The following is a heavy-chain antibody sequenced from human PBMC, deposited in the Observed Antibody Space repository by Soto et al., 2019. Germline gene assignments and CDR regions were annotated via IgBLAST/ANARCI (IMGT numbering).Heavy chain of an antibody. CDR3: AKESSGWYYLDY. V-gene: IGHV3-30*18. J-gene: IGHJ4*02. CDR1: GFTFSSYG. CDR2: ISYDGSNK. Sequence: SLRLSCAASGFTFSSYGMHWVRQAPGKGLEWVAVISYDGSNKYYADSVKGRFTISRDNSKNTLYLQMNSLRAEDTAVYYCAKESSGWYYLDYWGQRTLVTVSS. D-gene: IGHD6-19*01.